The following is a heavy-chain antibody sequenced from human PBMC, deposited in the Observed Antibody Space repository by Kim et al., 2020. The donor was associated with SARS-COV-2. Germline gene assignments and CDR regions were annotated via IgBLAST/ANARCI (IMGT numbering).Heavy chain of an antibody. CDR3: TTDRGEGRGGV. Sequence: GGSLRLSCTASGFTFSNSWMSWVRQAPGKGLEWVARIKLNARRTAYYAALLGCRFIIRRDDTTTTLHLQNISLSAEATADYFCTTDRGEGRGGVW. D-gene: IGHD3-16*01. CDR2: IKLNARRTA. V-gene: IGHV3-15*01. J-gene: IGHJ6*01. CDR1: GFTFSNSW.